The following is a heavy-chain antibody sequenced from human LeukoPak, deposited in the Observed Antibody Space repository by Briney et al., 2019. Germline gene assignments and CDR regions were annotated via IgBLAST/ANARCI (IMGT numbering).Heavy chain of an antibody. V-gene: IGHV4-38-2*02. Sequence: SETLSLTCTVSGYSISSGYYWGWIRQPPGKGLEWIGSIYHSGSTYYNPSLKSRVTISVDTSKNQFSLKLSSVTAADTAVYYCAREENYYDSSGYLLTPWGQGTLVTVSA. D-gene: IGHD3-22*01. CDR1: GYSISSGYY. CDR2: IYHSGST. CDR3: AREENYYDSSGYLLTP. J-gene: IGHJ5*02.